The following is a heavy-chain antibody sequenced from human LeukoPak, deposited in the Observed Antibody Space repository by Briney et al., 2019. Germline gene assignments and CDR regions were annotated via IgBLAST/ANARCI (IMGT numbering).Heavy chain of an antibody. Sequence: GGSLRLSCAASGFTFSSYAMNWVRQAPGKGLEWVSGTGSIGVSTFYADSVKGRFTVSRDNSKNTLSLQMNSLRAEDTAVYYCAKDPGVVPAHYFDYWGQGTLVTVSS. J-gene: IGHJ4*02. CDR1: GFTFSSYA. V-gene: IGHV3-23*01. D-gene: IGHD2-2*01. CDR3: AKDPGVVPAHYFDY. CDR2: TGSIGVST.